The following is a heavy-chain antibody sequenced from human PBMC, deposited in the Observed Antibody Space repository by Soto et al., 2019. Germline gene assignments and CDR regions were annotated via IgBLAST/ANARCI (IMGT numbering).Heavy chain of an antibody. CDR1: GFTFSSYD. J-gene: IGHJ4*02. V-gene: IGHV3-30*03. Sequence: GGSLRLSCAVSGFTFSSYDMHWVRQAPGKGLEWVAVISYDGSNKHYVDSVKGRFTISRDNSKNTMYLQMNSLRTEDTAVYYCATHIVATIDDRGNYWGQGTLVTVSS. D-gene: IGHD5-12*01. CDR3: ATHIVATIDDRGNY. CDR2: ISYDGSNK.